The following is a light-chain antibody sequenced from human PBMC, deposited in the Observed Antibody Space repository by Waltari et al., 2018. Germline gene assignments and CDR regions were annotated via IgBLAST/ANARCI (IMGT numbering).Light chain of an antibody. CDR1: SSDVGPYNF. V-gene: IGLV2-14*03. Sequence: QSALTHPASVSGSPGSSITLTCTGLSSDVGPYNFVPRYQQPPGNAPHPMIFDVHIRPSGVSKRFSGSKSGNTTSLTISGLQAQDVAEYYCSSYISSSTLELFGGGTSLTVL. CDR2: DVH. CDR3: SSYISSSTLEL. J-gene: IGLJ2*01.